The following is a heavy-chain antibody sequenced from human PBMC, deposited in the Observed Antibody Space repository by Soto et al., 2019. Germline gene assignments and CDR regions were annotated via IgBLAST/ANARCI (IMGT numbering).Heavy chain of an antibody. V-gene: IGHV1-46*03. Sequence: ASVKVSCKASGYTFTSYAMHWVRQAPGQRLEWMGWINPSGGSTSYAQKFQGRVTMTRDTSTSTVYMELSSLRSEDTAVYYCARAYGDYHPKPNGGMDVWGQGTTVTAP. CDR2: INPSGGST. J-gene: IGHJ6*02. D-gene: IGHD4-17*01. CDR3: ARAYGDYHPKPNGGMDV. CDR1: GYTFTSYA.